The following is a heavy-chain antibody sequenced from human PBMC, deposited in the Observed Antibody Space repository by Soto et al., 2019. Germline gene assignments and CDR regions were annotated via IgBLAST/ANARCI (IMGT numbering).Heavy chain of an antibody. V-gene: IGHV4-4*02. Sequence: PSETLSLTCTVSGGSISSSNWWTWVRQAPGKGLEWIGYIYHSGSTYYNLSLKSRVTISVDTSKNQFSLKLSSVTAADTAVYYCAPGITGTSPWFDPWGQGTLVTVSS. CDR2: IYHSGST. D-gene: IGHD1-7*01. J-gene: IGHJ5*02. CDR1: GGSISSSNW. CDR3: APGITGTSPWFDP.